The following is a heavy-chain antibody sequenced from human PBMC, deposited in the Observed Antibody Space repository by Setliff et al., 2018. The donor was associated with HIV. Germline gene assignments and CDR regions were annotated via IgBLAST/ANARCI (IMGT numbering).Heavy chain of an antibody. CDR1: GVSVSSGGYY. V-gene: IGHV4-39*01. D-gene: IGHD6-13*01. CDR3: ARHAAAAPFRY. J-gene: IGHJ4*02. Sequence: SETLSLTCTVSGVSVSSGGYYWSWIRQHPGKGLEWIGSIYYSGSTYYNPSLKSRVTISADTSKNQFSLKLSSVTAADTAVHFCARHAAAAPFRYWGQGTLVTVSS. CDR2: IYYSGST.